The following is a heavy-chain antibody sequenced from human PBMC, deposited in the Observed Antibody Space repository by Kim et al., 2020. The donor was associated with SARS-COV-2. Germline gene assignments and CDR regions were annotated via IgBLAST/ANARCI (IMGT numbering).Heavy chain of an antibody. CDR2: MNPNSGNT. J-gene: IGHJ4*01. D-gene: IGHD2-15*01. CDR3: ARGVYCSSGSCPYYFDS. Sequence: ASVKVSCKASGYTFTSYDINWVRKATGQGLEWMGWMNPNSGNTGYAQKFQGRVTMTRNTSISTAYMELSSLRSEDTAVYYCARGVYCSSGSCPYYFDSWGHRTLVTVSS. CDR1: GYTFTSYD. V-gene: IGHV1-8*01.